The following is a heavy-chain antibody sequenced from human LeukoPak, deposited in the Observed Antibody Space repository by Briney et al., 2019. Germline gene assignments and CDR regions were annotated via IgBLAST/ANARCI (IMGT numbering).Heavy chain of an antibody. CDR3: ARALGDFWSGYYFDY. D-gene: IGHD3-3*01. V-gene: IGHV1-69*13. CDR1: GGAFSSYA. J-gene: IGHJ4*02. Sequence: SVKVSCKASGGAFSSYAISWVRQAPGQGLEWMGGIIPIFGTANYAQKFQGRVTITADESTSTAYMELSSLRSEDTAVYYCARALGDFWSGYYFDYWGQGTLVTVSS. CDR2: IIPIFGTA.